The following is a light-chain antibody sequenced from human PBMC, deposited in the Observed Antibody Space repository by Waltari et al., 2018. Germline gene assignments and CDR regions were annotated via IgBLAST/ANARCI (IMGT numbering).Light chain of an antibody. Sequence: QSALTQPPSASGTPGQGVTISCSGSSFNIGRNYVYWYQQLSGAAPKLLMFKNEQRPAGVPDRFSGTRSGASAALAIIGLRSEDEADYYCAVWDDVLSSWVCGGGTKLTVL. CDR1: SFNIGRNY. J-gene: IGLJ3*02. V-gene: IGLV1-47*01. CDR3: AVWDDVLSSWV. CDR2: KNE.